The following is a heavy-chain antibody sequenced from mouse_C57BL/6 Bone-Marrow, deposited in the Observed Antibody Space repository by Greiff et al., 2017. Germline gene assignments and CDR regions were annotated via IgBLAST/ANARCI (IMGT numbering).Heavy chain of an antibody. D-gene: IGHD4-1*01. Sequence: QVQLQQSGPGLVQPSQSLSITCTVSGFSLTSYGVHWVRQSPGKGLEWLGVIWRGGSTDYNAAFMSRLGITKDNSKSQVFFKMNSLQADDTAIYHCAKIWESYYALDYWGQETSVTDSS. J-gene: IGHJ4*01. CDR3: AKIWESYYALDY. V-gene: IGHV2-5*01. CDR1: GFSLTSYG. CDR2: IWRGGST.